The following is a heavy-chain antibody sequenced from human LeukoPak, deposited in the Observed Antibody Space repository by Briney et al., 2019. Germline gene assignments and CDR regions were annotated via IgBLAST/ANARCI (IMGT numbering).Heavy chain of an antibody. CDR2: IYYSGST. CDR1: GGSISSGGYY. J-gene: IGHJ3*02. D-gene: IGHD3-22*01. V-gene: IGHV4-31*03. CDR3: ARGGTFATGVYHDSKGGAFDI. Sequence: KTSQTLSLTCTVSGGSISSGGYYWSWIRQHPGKGLEWIGYIYYSGSTYYNPSLKSRVTISVDTPKNQFSLKLSSVTAADTAMYFCARGGTFATGVYHDSKGGAFDIWGLGTMVTVSA.